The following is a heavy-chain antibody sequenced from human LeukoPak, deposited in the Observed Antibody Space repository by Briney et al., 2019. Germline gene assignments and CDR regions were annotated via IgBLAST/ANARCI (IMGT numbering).Heavy chain of an antibody. V-gene: IGHV1-69*01. D-gene: IGHD3-9*01. CDR3: AREPPRYFDWSGFNWFDP. CDR2: IIPIFGTA. CDR1: GGTISSYA. Sequence: SSVKVSCKASGGTISSYAISWVRQAPGQGLEWMGGIIPIFGTANYAQKFQGRVTITADESTSTAYMELSSLRSEDTAVYYCAREPPRYFDWSGFNWFDPWGQGTLVTVSS. J-gene: IGHJ5*02.